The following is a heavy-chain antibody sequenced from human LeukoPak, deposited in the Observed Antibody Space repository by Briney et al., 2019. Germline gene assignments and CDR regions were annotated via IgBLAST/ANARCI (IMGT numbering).Heavy chain of an antibody. CDR1: GFTFSSYA. CDR3: ARVVLGSSGYAQH. CDR2: ISGSGGST. Sequence: GGSLRLSCAASGFTFSSYAMSWVRQAPGKGLEWVSTISGSGGSTYYADSVKGRFTISRDNSKNSLYLQMNSLRAEDTAVYYCARVVLGSSGYAQHWGQGTLVTVSS. J-gene: IGHJ1*01. V-gene: IGHV3-23*01. D-gene: IGHD3-22*01.